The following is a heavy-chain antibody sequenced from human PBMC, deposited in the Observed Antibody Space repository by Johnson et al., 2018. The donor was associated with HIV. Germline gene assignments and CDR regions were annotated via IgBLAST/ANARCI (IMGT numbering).Heavy chain of an antibody. CDR3: ARPIVRGAADI. CDR1: GFTFSSYA. V-gene: IGHV3-30*04. Sequence: QVQLVESGGGLVQPGGSLRLSCAASGFTFSSYAMHWVRQAPGKGLEWVAVISYDGSNKYYADSGKGRFTLSRDNSKNTLYLQMNSLRADDTAVYYCARPIVRGAADIWGQGTMVIVSS. D-gene: IGHD3-10*01. J-gene: IGHJ3*02. CDR2: ISYDGSNK.